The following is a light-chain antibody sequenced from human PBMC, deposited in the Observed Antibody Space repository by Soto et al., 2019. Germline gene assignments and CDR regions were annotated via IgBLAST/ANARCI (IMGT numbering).Light chain of an antibody. CDR3: QQYDNYSRT. V-gene: IGKV1-5*03. J-gene: IGKJ1*01. CDR1: HSISNW. Sequence: DIQMTQSPSTLSASVGDRVTITCRASHSISNWLAWYQQKPGKAPKLLIYRASNLEGGVPSRFSGSGSGTEFTLTISSLQPDDFATYYCQQYDNYSRTFGQGTK. CDR2: RAS.